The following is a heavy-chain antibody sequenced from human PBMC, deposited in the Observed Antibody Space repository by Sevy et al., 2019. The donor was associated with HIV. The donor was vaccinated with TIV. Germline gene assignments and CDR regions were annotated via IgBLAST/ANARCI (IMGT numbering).Heavy chain of an antibody. J-gene: IGHJ6*02. Sequence: GGSLRLSCAASGFTFSSYDMHWVRQATGKGLEWVSAIGTAGDTYYPGSVKGRFTISRENAKNSLYLQMNSVRAGDTAVYYWAREGHYCTNGVCHTGGGYYYYGMDVWGQGTTVTVSS. V-gene: IGHV3-13*01. CDR3: AREGHYCTNGVCHTGGGYYYYGMDV. CDR1: GFTFSSYD. D-gene: IGHD2-8*01. CDR2: IGTAGDT.